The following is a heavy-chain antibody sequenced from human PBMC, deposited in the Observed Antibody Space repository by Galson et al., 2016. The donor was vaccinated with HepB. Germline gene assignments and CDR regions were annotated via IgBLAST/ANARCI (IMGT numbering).Heavy chain of an antibody. CDR1: GGSVSSKDDS. J-gene: IGHJ5*02. D-gene: IGHD2-15*01. Sequence: SETLSLTCTVSGGSVSSKDDSWTWIRQPPGKGLEWIGYIYNTGTTKYNPSPESRVTILVDTSKSQFSLKLTSVTAADTAVYYCAKIVAIEEVSWFDPWGQGTLVTVSS. CDR2: IYNTGTT. V-gene: IGHV4-61*08. CDR3: AKIVAIEEVSWFDP.